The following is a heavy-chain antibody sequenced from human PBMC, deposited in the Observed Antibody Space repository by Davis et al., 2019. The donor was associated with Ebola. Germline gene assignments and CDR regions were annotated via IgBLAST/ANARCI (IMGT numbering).Heavy chain of an antibody. CDR2: IRYNGRDK. V-gene: IGHV3-30*02. D-gene: IGHD3-16*02. J-gene: IGHJ4*02. CDR1: GFTFNSYD. CDR3: ATTKGRSYFDY. Sequence: GESLKISCGASGFTFNSYDMHWVRQAPGKGLEWLSFIRYNGRDKYYGDSVKGRFTVSRDNSINMLYLDLNSLRAEDTAVYYCATTKGRSYFDYWGQGTLVTVSS.